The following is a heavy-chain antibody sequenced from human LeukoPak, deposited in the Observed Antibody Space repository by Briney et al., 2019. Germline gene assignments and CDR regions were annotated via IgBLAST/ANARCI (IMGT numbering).Heavy chain of an antibody. CDR2: IYSGGTT. V-gene: IGHV3-53*01. D-gene: IGHD5-24*01. Sequence: PGGSLRLSCAVSGFTVNSNYMSWVRQAPGKGLEWVSVIYSGGTTYYADSVWGRFTISRDNSKRTLYLEMNSLRAEDTAVYYCARGRRDGYNYWAFDIWGQGTMVTVSS. CDR3: ARGRRDGYNYWAFDI. J-gene: IGHJ3*02. CDR1: GFTVNSNY.